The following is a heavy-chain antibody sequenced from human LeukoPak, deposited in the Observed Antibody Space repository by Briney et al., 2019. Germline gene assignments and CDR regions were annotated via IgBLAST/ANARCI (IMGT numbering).Heavy chain of an antibody. J-gene: IGHJ4*02. CDR3: ARVRRLVSDY. Sequence: GASVKVSCKASGYTFTSYGISCVRQAPGQGLEGMGWISAYKGNTNYAHKLQGRVTMTTDTSTSTAYMELRSLSSDDTAVYYCARVRRLVSDYWGQGTLVTVSS. V-gene: IGHV1-18*01. CDR2: ISAYKGNT. D-gene: IGHD6-19*01. CDR1: GYTFTSYG.